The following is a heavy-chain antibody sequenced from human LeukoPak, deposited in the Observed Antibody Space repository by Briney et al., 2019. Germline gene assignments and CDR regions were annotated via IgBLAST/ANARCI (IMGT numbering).Heavy chain of an antibody. J-gene: IGHJ4*02. V-gene: IGHV3-30*04. CDR2: ISYDGSNK. CDR1: GFTFGSYA. D-gene: IGHD1-26*01. CDR3: ARDPAGVGATIDY. Sequence: PGGSLRLSCAASGFTFGSYAMHWVRQAPGKGLEWVAVISYDGSNKYYADSVKGRFTISRDNSKNTLYLQMNSLRAEDTAVYYCARDPAGVGATIDYWGQGTLVTVSS.